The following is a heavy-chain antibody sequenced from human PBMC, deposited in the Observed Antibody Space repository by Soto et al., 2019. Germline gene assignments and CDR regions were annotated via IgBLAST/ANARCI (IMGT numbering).Heavy chain of an antibody. CDR1: GDTFTSYW. CDR3: AAYSGSSGRRFDY. J-gene: IGHJ4*02. D-gene: IGHD6-6*01. Sequence: GESLKISCKAAGDTFTSYWDGWVPQMPGKGLEWMGMIYPGDSDTRYSPSFQGQVTISADKSISTAYLQWSSLKASDTAMYYCAAYSGSSGRRFDYWGQGTQVTVSS. CDR2: IYPGDSDT. V-gene: IGHV5-51*01.